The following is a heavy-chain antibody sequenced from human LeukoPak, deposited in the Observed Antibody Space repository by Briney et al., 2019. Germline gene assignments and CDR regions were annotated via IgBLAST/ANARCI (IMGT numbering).Heavy chain of an antibody. CDR3: AKPYYYGSRSYMDY. Sequence: PGRSLRLSCAASGFTFSSCGVHWVRQAPGKGLEWVAVISYDGSNTYYADSGKGRFTISRDNSKNMLYLQMNSLRAEDTAVYYCAKPYYYGSRSYMDYWGQGTLVTVSS. CDR1: GFTFSSCG. D-gene: IGHD3-10*01. V-gene: IGHV3-30*18. J-gene: IGHJ4*02. CDR2: ISYDGSNT.